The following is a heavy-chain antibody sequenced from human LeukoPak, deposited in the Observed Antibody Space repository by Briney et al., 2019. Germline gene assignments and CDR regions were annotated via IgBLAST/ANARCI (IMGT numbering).Heavy chain of an antibody. Sequence: SETLSLTCTVSGGSISSGGYCWSWIRQHPGKGLEGIVYIYSSGSTYYNPSLKRRVTISVDTSKNQFSLKLSSVTAADTAVYYCARESRDGYKTNRNWFDPWGQGTLVTVSS. CDR1: GGSISSGGYC. CDR3: ARESRDGYKTNRNWFDP. CDR2: IYSSGST. J-gene: IGHJ5*02. V-gene: IGHV4-31*03. D-gene: IGHD5-24*01.